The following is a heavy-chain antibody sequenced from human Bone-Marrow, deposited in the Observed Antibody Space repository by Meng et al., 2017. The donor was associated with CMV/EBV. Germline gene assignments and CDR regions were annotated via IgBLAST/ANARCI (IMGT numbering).Heavy chain of an antibody. V-gene: IGHV3-23*03. J-gene: IGHJ3*02. CDR2: IYSGGSST. D-gene: IGHD6-6*01. CDR1: RFSFSSYA. CDR3: AKESIADLDAFDI. Sequence: GESLKISCAASRFSFSSYAMSWVRQAPGKALQWVSVIYSGGSSTYYADSVKGRFTISRDNSKNTLYLQTNSLRAEDTAIYYCAKESIADLDAFDIWGQGTMVTVSS.